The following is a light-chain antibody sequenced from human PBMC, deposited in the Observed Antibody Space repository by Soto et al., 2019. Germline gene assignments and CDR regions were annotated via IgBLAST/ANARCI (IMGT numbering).Light chain of an antibody. CDR1: QSVGSSY. J-gene: IGKJ3*01. V-gene: IGKV3-20*01. CDR3: QQYATSPFT. Sequence: EIVLTQSPGTLSLSPGERATLSCRASQSVGSSYLAWYQQKPGQAPRVLIYGASSRATGIPDRFSGSGSGTDFTLTISRLEPEDFAVYYCQQYATSPFTFGPGNKVDI. CDR2: GAS.